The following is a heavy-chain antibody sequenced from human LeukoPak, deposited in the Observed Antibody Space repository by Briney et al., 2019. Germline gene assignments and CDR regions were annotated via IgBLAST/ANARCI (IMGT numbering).Heavy chain of an antibody. CDR1: GGSFSGYY. Sequence: SETLSLTCAVYGGSFSGYYWSWIRQPPGKGLEWIGSIYHSGSTYYNPSLKSRVTISVDTSKNQFSLKLSSVTAADTAVYYCAIYDFWSSYHDYWGQGTLVTVSS. J-gene: IGHJ4*02. CDR2: IYHSGST. V-gene: IGHV4-34*01. D-gene: IGHD3-3*01. CDR3: AIYDFWSSYHDY.